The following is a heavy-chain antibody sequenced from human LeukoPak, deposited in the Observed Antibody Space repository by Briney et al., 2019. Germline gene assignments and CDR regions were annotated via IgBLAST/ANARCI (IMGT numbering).Heavy chain of an antibody. V-gene: IGHV1-69*04. D-gene: IGHD3-16*01. CDR3: AREGGDQYYFDY. J-gene: IGHJ4*02. Sequence: ASVKVSCKASGGTFSSYAISWVRQAPGQGLEWMGRIIPILGIANYAQKFQGRVTITADKSTSTAYMELSSLRSEDTAVYYCAREGGDQYYFDYWGQGTLVTVSS. CDR2: IIPILGIA. CDR1: GGTFSSYA.